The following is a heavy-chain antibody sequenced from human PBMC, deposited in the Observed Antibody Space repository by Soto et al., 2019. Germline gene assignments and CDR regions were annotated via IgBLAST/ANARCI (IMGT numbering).Heavy chain of an antibody. V-gene: IGHV5-51*01. CDR3: ARGNVANYFEP. J-gene: IGHJ5*02. CDR2: IYPSDSTV. D-gene: IGHD1-7*01. Sequence: GESLKISCQSSGYTFANYWIVRVRQMPGKGLEGMGIIYPSDSTVKYSPSVQGQVTMSVDKSISTAYLQWNSLKASDAAVYYCARGNVANYFEPWGQGTLVTVSS. CDR1: GYTFANYW.